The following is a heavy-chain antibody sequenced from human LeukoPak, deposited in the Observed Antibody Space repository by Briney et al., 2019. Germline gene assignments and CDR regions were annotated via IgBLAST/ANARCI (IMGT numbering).Heavy chain of an antibody. V-gene: IGHV1-2*02. J-gene: IGHJ4*02. CDR2: INPNSGGT. CDR1: GYTFIGYY. CDR3: ARVSHSGSYYSDY. Sequence: ASVKLSCKASGYTFIGYYMHWVRQAPGQGLEWMGWINPNSGGTNYAQTFQGRVAMTGDTSISTAYMELSRLRADDTAVYYYARVSHSGSYYSDYWGQGTLVTVSS. D-gene: IGHD1-26*01.